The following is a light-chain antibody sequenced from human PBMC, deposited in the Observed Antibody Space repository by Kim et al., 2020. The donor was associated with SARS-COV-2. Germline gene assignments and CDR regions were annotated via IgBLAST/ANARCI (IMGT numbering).Light chain of an antibody. V-gene: IGLV2-23*02. CDR1: SSDVGSYNL. Sequence: QPVLTQPASVSGSPGQSITISCTGTSSDVGSYNLVSWYQQHPGKAPKLMIYEVSKRPSGVSNRFSVSKSGNTASLTISGLQAEDEADYYCCSYVVF. CDR3: CSYVV. J-gene: IGLJ2*01. CDR2: EVS.